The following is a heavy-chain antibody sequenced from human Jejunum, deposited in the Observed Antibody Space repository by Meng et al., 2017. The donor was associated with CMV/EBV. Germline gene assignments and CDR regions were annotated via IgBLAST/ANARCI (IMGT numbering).Heavy chain of an antibody. Sequence: QVLVVHSGSEFKNPGASVTVSCKASGYTFINYAMNWVRQAPGQGLEWMGWINTNTGNPTYAQGFTRRFVFSLDTSFRTAYLQISSLKAEDTAVYYCARVAPSGYRYFDYWGQGTLVTVSS. CDR3: ARVAPSGYRYFDY. V-gene: IGHV7-4-1*02. CDR2: INTNTGNP. D-gene: IGHD3-3*01. CDR1: GYTFINYA. J-gene: IGHJ4*02.